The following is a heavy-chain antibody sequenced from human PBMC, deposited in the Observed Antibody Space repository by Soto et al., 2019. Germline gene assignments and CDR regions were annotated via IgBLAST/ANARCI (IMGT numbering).Heavy chain of an antibody. V-gene: IGHV5-51*01. CDR1: GYSFTSYW. J-gene: IGHJ6*02. D-gene: IGHD3-9*01. CDR2: IYPGDSDT. CDR3: AREGYDILTGYYKTYYYYGMDV. Sequence: GASLKISCKGSGYSFTSYWIGWVRQMPGKGLEWMGIIYPGDSDTRYSPSFQGQVTISADKSISTAYLQWSSLKASDTAMYYCAREGYDILTGYYKTYYYYGMDVWGQGTTVTVS.